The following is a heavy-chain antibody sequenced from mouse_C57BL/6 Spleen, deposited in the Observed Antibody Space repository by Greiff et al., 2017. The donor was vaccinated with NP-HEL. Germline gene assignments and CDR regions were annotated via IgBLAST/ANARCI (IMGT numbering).Heavy chain of an antibody. Sequence: QVQLQQSGAELVKPGASVKLSCKASGYTFTEYTIHWVKQRSGQGLEWIGWFYPGSGSIKYNEKFKDKATLTADKSSSTVYMELSRLTSEDSAVYFCARHEDPYYDGSSYGYFDVWGTGTTVTVSS. CDR3: ARHEDPYYDGSSYGYFDV. CDR1: GYTFTEYT. D-gene: IGHD1-1*01. J-gene: IGHJ1*03. V-gene: IGHV1-62-2*01. CDR2: FYPGSGSI.